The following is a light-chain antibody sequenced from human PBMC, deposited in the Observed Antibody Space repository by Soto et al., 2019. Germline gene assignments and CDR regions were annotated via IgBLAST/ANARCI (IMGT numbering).Light chain of an antibody. CDR2: ATD. CDR1: PSSFRSES. V-gene: IGLV1-47*01. J-gene: IGLJ3*02. CDR3: AAWDGSLRGRV. Sequence: QSVLTQPPSASRAPGQTVTISCSGRPSSFRSESVCWYRHIPETAPKLIIYATDQRPSGVPDRFSGFKSGTSASLAISGLRAEDEADYYCAAWDGSLRGRVFGGGTKVTVL.